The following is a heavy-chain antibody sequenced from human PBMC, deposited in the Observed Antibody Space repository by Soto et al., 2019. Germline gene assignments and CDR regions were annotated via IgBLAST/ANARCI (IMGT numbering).Heavy chain of an antibody. CDR2: IVPMLGTP. Sequence: QVQLVQSGAEVKEPGSSVRVSCKASGGTFGNFIMNWVRQTPGQGLEWMGGIVPMLGTPTYAEKFKGRVRISATGSTSTTYMELTSLRSEHTAIYYCARNGTYSSSLSQYSGMDVWGQGTTVTVSS. CDR3: ARNGTYSSSLSQYSGMDV. CDR1: GGTFGNFI. D-gene: IGHD1-26*01. J-gene: IGHJ6*02. V-gene: IGHV1-69*01.